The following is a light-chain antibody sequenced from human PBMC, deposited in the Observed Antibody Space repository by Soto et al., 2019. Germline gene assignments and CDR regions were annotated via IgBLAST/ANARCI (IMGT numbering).Light chain of an antibody. CDR2: SNN. J-gene: IGLJ2*01. CDR3: AAWDSSLNAHLL. CDR1: SSNIGSNP. Sequence: QAVLTQPPSASGTPGQRVTISCSGSSSNIGSNPVNWYRQLPGTAPKLLIYSNNQRPSGVPDRFSGSKSGTSASLAISALQSEDEADYYCAAWDSSLNAHLLFGGGTQLTVL. V-gene: IGLV1-44*01.